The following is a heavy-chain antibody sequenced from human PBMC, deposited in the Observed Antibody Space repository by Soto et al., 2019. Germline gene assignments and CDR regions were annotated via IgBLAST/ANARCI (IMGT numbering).Heavy chain of an antibody. CDR3: AREGRAGGWSQEASPFHH. D-gene: IGHD2-15*01. V-gene: IGHV1-18*01. Sequence: QVQLVQSGIEVKKPGASVKVSCKAAGYAFPSYGLSWVRQAPGQGLEWMGWINNYNGDTIYAQKFQGRVTMTRDTPTSTPYRELSPLRSDDRAIYYCAREGRAGGWSQEASPFHHWGQGTLVTVSS. CDR1: GYAFPSYG. J-gene: IGHJ1*01. CDR2: INNYNGDT.